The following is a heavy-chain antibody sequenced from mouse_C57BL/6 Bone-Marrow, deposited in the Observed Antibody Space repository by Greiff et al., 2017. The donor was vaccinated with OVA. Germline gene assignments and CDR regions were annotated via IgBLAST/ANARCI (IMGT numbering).Heavy chain of an antibody. Sequence: VQLKESGGGLVQPGGSLKLSCAASGFTFSDYGMAWVRQAPRKGPEWVAFISNLAYSIYYADTVTGRFTISRENAKNTLYLEMSSLRSEDTAMYYCARLYYYGSRRFAYWGQGTLVTVSA. J-gene: IGHJ3*01. D-gene: IGHD1-1*01. CDR3: ARLYYYGSRRFAY. CDR1: GFTFSDYG. V-gene: IGHV5-15*01. CDR2: ISNLAYSI.